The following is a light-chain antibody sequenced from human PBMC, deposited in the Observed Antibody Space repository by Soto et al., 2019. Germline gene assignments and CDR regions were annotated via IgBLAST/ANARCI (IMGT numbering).Light chain of an antibody. J-gene: IGKJ1*01. CDR1: QNINTW. Sequence: DIQMTQSPSALSASVGDRVTITCRASQNINTWLAWFQQKPGQAPKLLIYKASSLQGGVPSRFSGSGSGTDFTLTISSLQPEDFATYYCQQSYSTPRTFGQGTKVDIK. CDR3: QQSYSTPRT. V-gene: IGKV1-5*03. CDR2: KAS.